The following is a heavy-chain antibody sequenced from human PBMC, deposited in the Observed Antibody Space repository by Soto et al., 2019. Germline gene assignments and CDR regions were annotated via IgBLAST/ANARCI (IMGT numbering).Heavy chain of an antibody. Sequence: GGSLRLSCAASGFTFGNYAMAWVRQAPGKGLEWVSAISGSGSSPYYADSVKGRFTVSRDSSKDTVYLQMNSLRAEDTAVYYCAKNHWIVATNFFDLWGRGTLVTVSS. D-gene: IGHD5-12*01. V-gene: IGHV3-23*01. CDR3: AKNHWIVATNFFDL. J-gene: IGHJ4*02. CDR2: ISGSGSSP. CDR1: GFTFGNYA.